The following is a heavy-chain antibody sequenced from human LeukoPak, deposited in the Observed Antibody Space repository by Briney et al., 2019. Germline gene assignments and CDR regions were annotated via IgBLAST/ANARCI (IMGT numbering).Heavy chain of an antibody. Sequence: GRSLRLSCAASGFTFSSYAMHWVRQAPGKGLEWVAVISYDGSNKYYADSVKGRFTISRDNSKNTLYLQMNSLRAEDTAVYYCARDFCSSTSCYSYYYYYYMDVWGKGTTVTVSS. J-gene: IGHJ6*03. CDR1: GFTFSSYA. V-gene: IGHV3-30*04. CDR3: ARDFCSSTSCYSYYYYYYMDV. CDR2: ISYDGSNK. D-gene: IGHD2-2*02.